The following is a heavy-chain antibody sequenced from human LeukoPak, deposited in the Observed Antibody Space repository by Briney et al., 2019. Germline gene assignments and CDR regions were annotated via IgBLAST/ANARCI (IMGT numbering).Heavy chain of an antibody. CDR3: SRENGAFSPFGY. CDR2: IHLSGRT. Sequence: SETLSLTCGVSGGSITTTNWWSWVRQPPGQRLEWIGEIHLSGRTNYNPSLNSRVTLALDTSKNHLSLSLTSVTAADTAVYYCSRENGAFSPFGYWGQGTLVTVPS. V-gene: IGHV4-4*02. D-gene: IGHD2-8*01. J-gene: IGHJ4*02. CDR1: GGSITTTNW.